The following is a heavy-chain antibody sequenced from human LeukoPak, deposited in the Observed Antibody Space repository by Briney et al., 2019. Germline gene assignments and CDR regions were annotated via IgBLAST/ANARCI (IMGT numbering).Heavy chain of an antibody. CDR3: VKSAGKDGYRDVFDI. J-gene: IGHJ3*02. Sequence: GGSLRLSCVPSGITFSNSALSWVRQAPGKGLEWVSTITKSGDQTHYADSVKGLFTISRDIFKNTLYLQMNSLRAEDTAVYHCVKSAGKDGYRDVFDIWGQGTVVTVSS. CDR2: ITKSGDQT. V-gene: IGHV3-23*01. CDR1: GITFSNSA. D-gene: IGHD5-24*01.